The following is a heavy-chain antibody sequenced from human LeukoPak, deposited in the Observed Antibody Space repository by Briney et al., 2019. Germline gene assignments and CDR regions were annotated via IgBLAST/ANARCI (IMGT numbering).Heavy chain of an antibody. D-gene: IGHD3-10*01. CDR3: AKSPLAFYYGSGSYAFDI. Sequence: GGSLRLSCAASGFTFSSYGMHWVRQAPGKGLEWVAFIRYDGSNKYYADSVKGRFTISRDNSKNTLYLQMNSLRAEDTAVYYCAKSPLAFYYGSGSYAFDIWGQGTMVTVSS. J-gene: IGHJ3*02. CDR1: GFTFSSYG. CDR2: IRYDGSNK. V-gene: IGHV3-30*02.